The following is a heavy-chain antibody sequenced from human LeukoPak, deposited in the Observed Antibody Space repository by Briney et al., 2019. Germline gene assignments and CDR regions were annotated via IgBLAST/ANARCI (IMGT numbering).Heavy chain of an antibody. CDR1: GFTVSSNY. CDR3: AGSGSYQYFDY. D-gene: IGHD1-26*01. J-gene: IGHJ4*02. Sequence: GGSLRLSCAASGFTVSSNYLSWVRQAPGKGLEWVSVIYSGGSTYYADSVKGRFTISRGNSKNTLYLQMNSLRAEDTAVYYCAGSGSYQYFDYWGQGSLVTVSS. CDR2: IYSGGST. V-gene: IGHV3-53*01.